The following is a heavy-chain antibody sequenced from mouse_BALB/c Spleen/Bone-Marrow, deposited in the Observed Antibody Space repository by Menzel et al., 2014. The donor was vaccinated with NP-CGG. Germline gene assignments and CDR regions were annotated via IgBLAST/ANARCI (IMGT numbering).Heavy chain of an antibody. Sequence: QVQLQQSGSELVRPGASVNLSCKASGYTFTSSWMHWVKQRPGQGLEGFGIIFPGSGTAKYDEKFKNKATLTVDTSSSTAYMQLSSLTSEDSAVYFCARFDGYDVGFAYWGQGTLVSVS. CDR3: ARFDGYDVGFAY. CDR1: GYTFTSSW. CDR2: IFPGSGTA. D-gene: IGHD2-3*01. J-gene: IGHJ3*01. V-gene: IGHV1S5*01.